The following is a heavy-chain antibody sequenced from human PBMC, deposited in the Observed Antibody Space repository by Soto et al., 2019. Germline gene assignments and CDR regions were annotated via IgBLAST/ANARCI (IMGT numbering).Heavy chain of an antibody. CDR1: GYTFTSYA. V-gene: IGHV1-3*01. CDR3: ASAIFGLDYYYYYIDG. CDR2: INAGNGNT. D-gene: IGHD3-3*01. J-gene: IGHJ6*03. Sequence: ASVKVSCKASGYTFTSYAMHWVRQAPGQRLEWMGWINAGNGNTKYSQKFQGRVTITRDTSASTAYMELSSLRSEDTAVYYCASAIFGLDYYYYYIDGWGKGTSVTVSS.